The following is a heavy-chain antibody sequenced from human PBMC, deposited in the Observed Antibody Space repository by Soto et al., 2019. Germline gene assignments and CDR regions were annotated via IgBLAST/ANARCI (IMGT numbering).Heavy chain of an antibody. CDR2: IYYSGST. J-gene: IGHJ4*02. CDR3: ARDYYDSSGSLIFFDY. D-gene: IGHD3-22*01. CDR1: GGSISSGGYY. V-gene: IGHV4-31*03. Sequence: QVQLQESGPGLVKPSQTLSLTCTVSGGSISSGGYYWSWIRQHPGKGLEWIGYIYYSGSTYYNPSLKRRVTISVDTSKNQFSLKLSSVTAADTAVYYCARDYYDSSGSLIFFDYWGQGTLVTVSS.